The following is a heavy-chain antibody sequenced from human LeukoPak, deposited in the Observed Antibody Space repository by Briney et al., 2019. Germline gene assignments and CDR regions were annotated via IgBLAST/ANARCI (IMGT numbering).Heavy chain of an antibody. CDR1: GFTFDDYA. CDR2: ISFDGSNE. J-gene: IGHJ6*03. D-gene: IGHD6-13*01. CDR3: ALSPYSSSWGYYYYNYMDV. V-gene: IGHV3-30*03. Sequence: GGSLRLSCAASGFTFDDYAMHWVRQAPGKGLEWVAIISFDGSNEYYADSVKGRFTISRDNSKNTLYLQMNSLRAEDTAVYYCALSPYSSSWGYYYYNYMDVWGKGTTVTVSS.